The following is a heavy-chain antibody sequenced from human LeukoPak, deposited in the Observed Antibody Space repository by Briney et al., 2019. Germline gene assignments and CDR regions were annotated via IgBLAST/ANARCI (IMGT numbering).Heavy chain of an antibody. CDR3: ARVHTYDFWSGYPLDY. V-gene: IGHV3-7*01. CDR2: IKQDGSEK. CDR1: GFTFSSYW. J-gene: IGHJ4*02. Sequence: GGSLRLSCAASGFTFSSYWMSWVRQAPGKGLEWVANIKQDGSEKYYVDSVKGRFTISRDNAKNSLYLQMNSLRAEDTAVYYCARVHTYDFWSGYPLDYWGQGTLVTVSS. D-gene: IGHD3-3*01.